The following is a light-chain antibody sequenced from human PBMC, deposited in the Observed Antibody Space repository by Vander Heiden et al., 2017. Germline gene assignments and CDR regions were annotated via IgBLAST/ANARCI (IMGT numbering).Light chain of an antibody. CDR2: EGT. Sequence: QPALTQPPSAPGSLGQPVTISCPGTCSDVGVNNSVSGYQLHPGKAPKLISYEGTKRPSGVPDRFTGSKSGNTASLTVSGLQAEDEADYYCTSYAGSNNVVFGGGTKLTVL. CDR3: TSYAGSNNVV. V-gene: IGLV2-8*01. J-gene: IGLJ2*01. CDR1: CSDVGVNNS.